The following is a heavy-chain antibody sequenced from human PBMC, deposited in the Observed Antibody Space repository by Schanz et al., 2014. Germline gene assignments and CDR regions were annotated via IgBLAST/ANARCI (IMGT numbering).Heavy chain of an antibody. V-gene: IGHV4-39*01. CDR1: GGSISSSSYY. CDR2: IYYSGST. Sequence: QLQLQESGPGLVKPSETLSLTCTVSGGSISSSSYYWGWIRQPPGKGLEWIGSIYYSGSTYYNPPQKSRFPISVATPKNQFSLKLSSVTAADTAVYYCARHSGYYYYYGMDVWGQGTTVTVSS. J-gene: IGHJ6*02. CDR3: ARHSGYYYYYGMDV.